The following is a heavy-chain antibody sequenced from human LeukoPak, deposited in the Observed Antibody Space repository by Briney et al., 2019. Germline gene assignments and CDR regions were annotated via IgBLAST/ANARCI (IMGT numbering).Heavy chain of an antibody. CDR1: GGSISSGGYY. CDR3: AIHGSGGYYEAWFDP. J-gene: IGHJ5*02. Sequence: SQTLSLTCTVSGGSISSGGYYWSWIRQHPGKGLEWIGYIYYSGSTYYNPSLKSRVTISVDTSKNQFSLKLSSVTAADTAVYYCAIHGSGGYYEAWFDPWGQGTLVTVSS. CDR2: IYYSGST. D-gene: IGHD3-10*01. V-gene: IGHV4-31*03.